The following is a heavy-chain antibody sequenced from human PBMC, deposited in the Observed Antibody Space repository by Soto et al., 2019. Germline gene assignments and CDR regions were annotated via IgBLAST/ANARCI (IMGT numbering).Heavy chain of an antibody. CDR1: GFPFSSYG. CDR3: AGGQYYFDY. J-gene: IGHJ4*02. D-gene: IGHD2-15*01. V-gene: IGHV3-30*03. Sequence: QVQLVESGGGVVQPGRSLRLSCAASGFPFSSYGMHWVRQAPGKGLDWVALISYDGTNQYYADSVKGRFTVSRDNSKNTLDLHMSSLRAEHTAVYYCAGGQYYFDYCGQGTLVSVSS. CDR2: ISYDGTNQ.